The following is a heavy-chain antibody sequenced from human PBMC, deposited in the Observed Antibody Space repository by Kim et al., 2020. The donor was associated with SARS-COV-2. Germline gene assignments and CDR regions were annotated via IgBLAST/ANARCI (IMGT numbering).Heavy chain of an antibody. CDR2: IYYSGST. CDR3: ARDRGGSYPYYFDY. CDR1: GGSISSGGYY. D-gene: IGHD1-26*01. J-gene: IGHJ4*02. V-gene: IGHV4-31*03. Sequence: SETLSLTCTVSGGSISSGGYYWSWIRQHPGKGLEWIGYIYYSGSTYYNPSLKSRVTISVDTSKNQFSLKLSSVTAADTAVYYCARDRGGSYPYYFDYWGQGTLVTVSS.